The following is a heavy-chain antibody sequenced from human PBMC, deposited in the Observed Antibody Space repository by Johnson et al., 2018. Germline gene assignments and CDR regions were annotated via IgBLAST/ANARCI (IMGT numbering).Heavy chain of an antibody. CDR3: ARELGYAYGFYYYYYIDV. CDR1: GFTFRNYG. D-gene: IGHD5-18*01. V-gene: IGHV3-30*03. Sequence: QVQLVQSGGGVVQPGRSLRLSCAASGFTFRNYGMHWVRQAPGKGLEWVAVTSYDGSNKYYADSVKGRFTISRDDAKNSLYLQMNSLRAEDTAVYYCARELGYAYGFYYYYYIDVWGKGTTVTVAS. CDR2: TSYDGSNK. J-gene: IGHJ6*03.